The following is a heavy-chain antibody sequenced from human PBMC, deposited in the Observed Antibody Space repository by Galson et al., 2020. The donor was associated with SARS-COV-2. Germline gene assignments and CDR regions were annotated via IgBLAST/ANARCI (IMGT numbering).Heavy chain of an antibody. Sequence: SETLSLTCAVSGYSISSGYYWGWIRQPPGKGLEWIGSIYHSGSTYYNPSLKSRVTISVDTSKNQFSLKLSSVTAADTAVYYCVRGYSSSWYFGWGQGTLVTVSS. CDR1: GYSISSGYY. D-gene: IGHD6-13*01. CDR2: IYHSGST. J-gene: IGHJ4*02. V-gene: IGHV4-38-2*01. CDR3: VRGYSSSWYFG.